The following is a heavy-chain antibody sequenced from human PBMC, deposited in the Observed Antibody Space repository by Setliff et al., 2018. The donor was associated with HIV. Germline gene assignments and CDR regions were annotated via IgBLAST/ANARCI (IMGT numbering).Heavy chain of an antibody. CDR2: INPSEGNT. D-gene: IGHD5-18*01. V-gene: IGHV1-46*01. CDR3: ARDLIQPLSDYYFDV. CDR1: GYTFMNYY. J-gene: IGHJ4*02. Sequence: ASVKVSCKTSGYTFMNYYVHWMRQAPGQGPEWLGVINPSEGNTNRAPRFQDRVIVTRDTSTSTVYLELRRLTSEDTAIYYCARDLIQPLSDYYFDVWGQGTPVTVSS.